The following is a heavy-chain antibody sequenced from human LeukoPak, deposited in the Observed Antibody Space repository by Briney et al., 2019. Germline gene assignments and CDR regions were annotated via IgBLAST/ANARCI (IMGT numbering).Heavy chain of an antibody. Sequence: SVKVSCKASGGTFSSYAISWVRQAPGQGLEWMGGIIPIFGTANYAQKFQGRVTITADESTSTAYVELSSLRSEDTAVYYCARVPAAITGYYYYYMDVWGKGTTVTVSS. CDR2: IIPIFGTA. CDR3: ARVPAAITGYYYYYMDV. D-gene: IGHD2-2*02. V-gene: IGHV1-69*13. J-gene: IGHJ6*03. CDR1: GGTFSSYA.